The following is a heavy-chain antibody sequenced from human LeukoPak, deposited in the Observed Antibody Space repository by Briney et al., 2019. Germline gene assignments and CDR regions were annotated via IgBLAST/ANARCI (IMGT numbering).Heavy chain of an antibody. D-gene: IGHD5-12*01. V-gene: IGHV1-2*02. Sequence: ASVKVSCKASGYTFTGYYMHWERQAPGQGLEWMGWINPNSGGTNYAQKFQGRVTMTRDTSISTAYMELSRLRSDDTAVYYCARDLTATMKIDYWGQGTLVTVSS. CDR1: GYTFTGYY. CDR2: INPNSGGT. CDR3: ARDLTATMKIDY. J-gene: IGHJ4*02.